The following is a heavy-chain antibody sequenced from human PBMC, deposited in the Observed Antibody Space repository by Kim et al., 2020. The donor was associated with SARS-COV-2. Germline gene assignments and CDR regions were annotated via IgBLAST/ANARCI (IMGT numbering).Heavy chain of an antibody. D-gene: IGHD1-26*01. CDR1: GGSFSGYY. J-gene: IGHJ4*02. CDR2: INHSGST. V-gene: IGHV4-34*01. CDR3: ARRMATNPNTPGSVGDY. Sequence: SETLSLTCAVYGGSFSGYYWSWIRQPPGKGLEWIGEINHSGSTNYNPSLKSRVTISVDTSKNQFSLKLSSVTAADTAVYYCARRMATNPNTPGSVGDYWGQGTLVTVSS.